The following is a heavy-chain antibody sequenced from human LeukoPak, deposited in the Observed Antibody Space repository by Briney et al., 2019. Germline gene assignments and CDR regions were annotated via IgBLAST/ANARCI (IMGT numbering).Heavy chain of an antibody. Sequence: QPGRSLRLSCAASGFTFSSYGMHWVRQAPGKGLEWVAVISYDGSNKYYADSVKGRFTISRDNSKNTLYLQMNSLRAEDTAVYYCASYLDTAEDDYWGQGTLVTVSS. CDR1: GFTFSSYG. J-gene: IGHJ4*02. CDR2: ISYDGSNK. V-gene: IGHV3-30*03. D-gene: IGHD5-18*01. CDR3: ASYLDTAEDDY.